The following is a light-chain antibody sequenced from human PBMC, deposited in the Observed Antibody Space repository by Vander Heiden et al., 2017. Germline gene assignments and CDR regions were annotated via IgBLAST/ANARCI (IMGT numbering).Light chain of an antibody. CDR1: QAIRND. Sequence: ATQMTQSPSSLSASVGDSVIITCRASQAIRNDLGWYQQKPGKAPNLLIYSASTLQRGVPSRFRGSGSGTAFTLTINSLQPEDFATYYCLQDHTFPWTFGQGTTVEIK. V-gene: IGKV1-6*01. J-gene: IGKJ1*01. CDR3: LQDHTFPWT. CDR2: SAS.